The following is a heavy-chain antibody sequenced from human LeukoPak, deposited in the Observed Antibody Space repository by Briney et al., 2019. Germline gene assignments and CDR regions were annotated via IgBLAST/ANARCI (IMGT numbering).Heavy chain of an antibody. Sequence: SETLSLTCTVSGVSVSSGSYYWSWIRQPPGKGLEWIGCIYYSGSTNYNPSLRGRVAMSIDTSKNHFSLRLISVTAADTAIYYCARAPGIVGTTPFGNYWGRGTLVTVSS. CDR3: ARAPGIVGTTPFGNY. CDR2: IYYSGST. CDR1: GVSVSSGSYY. D-gene: IGHD1-26*01. V-gene: IGHV4-61*03. J-gene: IGHJ4*02.